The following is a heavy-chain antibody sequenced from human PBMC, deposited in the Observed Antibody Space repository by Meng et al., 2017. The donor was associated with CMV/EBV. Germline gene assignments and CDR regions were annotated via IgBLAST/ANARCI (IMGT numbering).Heavy chain of an antibody. CDR1: GFNFDLYT. V-gene: IGHV3-43*01. Sequence: LSLTCAASGFNFDLYTMHWIRQVPGKGLEWVSLITSNGGSTNYADSVKGRFTISRDNSKTSLYLQVNSLRSEDTAVYYCAKDVRGRMSFYGVDVWGQGTTVTSP. CDR2: ITSNGGST. D-gene: IGHD3-10*01. J-gene: IGHJ6*02. CDR3: AKDVRGRMSFYGVDV.